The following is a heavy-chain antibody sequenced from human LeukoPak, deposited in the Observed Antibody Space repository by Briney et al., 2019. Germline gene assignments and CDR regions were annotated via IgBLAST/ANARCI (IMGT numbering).Heavy chain of an antibody. D-gene: IGHD6-13*01. J-gene: IGHJ4*02. V-gene: IGHV6-1*01. Sequence: SQTLSLTCAISGDSVSSISVAWNWIRQSPSGGLEWLGRTYYRSKLYNNYAVSVKSRITINPDTSKNQLSLQLNSVTPEDTAVYYCARGSSSSWTTSFDYWGQGTLVTVSS. CDR2: TYYRSKLYN. CDR1: GDSVSSISVA. CDR3: ARGSSSSWTTSFDY.